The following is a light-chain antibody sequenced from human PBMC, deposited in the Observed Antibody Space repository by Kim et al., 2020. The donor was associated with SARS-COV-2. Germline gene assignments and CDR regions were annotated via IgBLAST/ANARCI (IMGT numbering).Light chain of an antibody. CDR1: QSVGSY. J-gene: IGKJ4*01. Sequence: PGERATLSCRASQSVGSYLAWYQQRPGQAPRLLIYDASNRATGIPARFSGSGSGTDFTLTINSLEPEDFAVYYCQQRANWPMVTFGGGTKVDIK. CDR2: DAS. CDR3: QQRANWPMVT. V-gene: IGKV3-11*01.